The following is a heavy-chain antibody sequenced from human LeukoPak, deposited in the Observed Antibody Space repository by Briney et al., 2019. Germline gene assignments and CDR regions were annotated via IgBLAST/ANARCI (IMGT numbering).Heavy chain of an antibody. Sequence: SETLSLTCTVSGVSISSGGYYWSWIRQHPGKGLEWIGYIYYSGSTYYNPSLKSRVTISVDTSKNQFSLKLSSVTAADTAVYYCASCSSSHSYFDYWGQGTLVTVSS. J-gene: IGHJ4*02. CDR2: IYYSGST. D-gene: IGHD2-2*01. CDR1: GVSISSGGYY. V-gene: IGHV4-31*03. CDR3: ASCSSSHSYFDY.